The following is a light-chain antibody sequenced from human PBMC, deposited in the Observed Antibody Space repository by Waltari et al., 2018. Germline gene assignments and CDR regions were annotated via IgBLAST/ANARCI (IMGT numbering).Light chain of an antibody. CDR1: SSDVGGYNF. V-gene: IGLV2-8*01. J-gene: IGLJ2*01. CDR3: SSYAVNNHLI. Sequence: QSALTQPPSASGSPGQSVTISCTGTSSDVGGYNFVSWYQQHPGEAPKVMIYEINKRPSGVPDRFSVSKSGNTASLTVSGLQAEDEAEYFCSSYAVNNHLIFGGGTKLTVL. CDR2: EIN.